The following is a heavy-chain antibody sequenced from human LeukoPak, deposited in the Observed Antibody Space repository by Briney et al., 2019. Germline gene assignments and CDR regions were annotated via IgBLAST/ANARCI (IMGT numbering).Heavy chain of an antibody. CDR2: IYYSGST. V-gene: IGHV4-30-4*08. D-gene: IGHD1-14*01. CDR1: GGSISSSDYY. J-gene: IGHJ2*01. CDR3: ARFATPGRNWYFDL. Sequence: SETLSLTCTVSGGSISSSDYYWSWFRQPPGKGLEWIGYIYYSGSTYYNPSLKSRVTISVDTSKNQFSLKLSSVTAADTAVYYCARFATPGRNWYFDLWGRGTLVTVSS.